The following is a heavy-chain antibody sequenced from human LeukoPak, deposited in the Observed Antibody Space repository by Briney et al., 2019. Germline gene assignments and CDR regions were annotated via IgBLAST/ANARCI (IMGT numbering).Heavy chain of an antibody. CDR3: ARGGPRITAFDY. J-gene: IGHJ4*02. CDR2: ISGSSSYI. D-gene: IGHD3-16*01. CDR1: GFTFSSYS. V-gene: IGHV3-21*04. Sequence: GGSLRLSCAASGFTFSSYSLNWVRQAPGKGLEWVSSISGSSSYIYYADSVKGRFTISRDNSKNTLYLQMNSLRAEDTAVYYCARGGPRITAFDYWGQGTLVTVSS.